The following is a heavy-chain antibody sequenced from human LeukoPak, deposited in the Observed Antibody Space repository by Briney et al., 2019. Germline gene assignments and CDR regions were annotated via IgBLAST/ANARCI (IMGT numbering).Heavy chain of an antibody. CDR3: ARDGPTAAPFDY. CDR1: GYRFTSYD. CDR2: INPSGGST. Sequence: GASVKVSCKASGYRFTSYDMHWVRQAPGQGLEWMGIINPSGGSTSYAQRFQGRVAMIRDTSTTTVYMGVNSLTSEDTAVYFCARDGPTAAPFDYWGQGTLVTVSS. D-gene: IGHD2-2*01. J-gene: IGHJ4*02. V-gene: IGHV1-46*01.